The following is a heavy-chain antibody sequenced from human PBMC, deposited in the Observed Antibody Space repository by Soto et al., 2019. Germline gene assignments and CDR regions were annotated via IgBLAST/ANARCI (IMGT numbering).Heavy chain of an antibody. CDR3: ARGGGNCGYAGDI. CDR1: GGSFSGYY. V-gene: IGHV4-34*01. D-gene: IGHD7-27*01. J-gene: IGHJ3*02. CDR2: INHRGST. Sequence: SETLSLTCAVYGGSFSGYYWSWIRQPPGKGLEWIGEINHRGSTNYNPSIKIRVTISVDTSKNQFSLKLSSVTAADTAVYYCARGGGNCGYAGDIWGQGTMVTGSS.